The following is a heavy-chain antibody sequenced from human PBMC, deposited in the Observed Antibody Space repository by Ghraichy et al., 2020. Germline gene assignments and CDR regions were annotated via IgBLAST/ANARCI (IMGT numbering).Heavy chain of an antibody. CDR2: INGGNGYT. V-gene: IGHV1-3*01. D-gene: IGHD3-22*01. CDR3: ARAARDSSGYDLLDF. CDR1: GYTFSISS. J-gene: IGHJ4*02. Sequence: ASVKVSCKASGYTFSISSMHWVRPAPGKRLEWMGWINGGNGYTKYSQKFQDRVTITRDTPPSTGYMELSSLRSEDTAVYYCARAARDSSGYDLLDFWGQGTLVTVSS.